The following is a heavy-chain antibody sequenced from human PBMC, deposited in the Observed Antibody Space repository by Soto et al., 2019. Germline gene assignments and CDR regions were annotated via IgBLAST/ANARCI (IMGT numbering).Heavy chain of an antibody. CDR2: INPSDGNT. J-gene: IGHJ6*02. CDR3: ARYIVVVPAAALHYYYYGMDV. CDR1: GYTFTSYY. V-gene: IGHV1-46*03. D-gene: IGHD2-2*01. Sequence: ASVKVSCKASGYTFTSYYMHWVRQAPGQGIEWMGIINPSDGNTNYAQKLQGRVTMTTDTSTSTAYMVLRSLRSDDTAVYYCARYIVVVPAAALHYYYYGMDVWGQGTTVTVSS.